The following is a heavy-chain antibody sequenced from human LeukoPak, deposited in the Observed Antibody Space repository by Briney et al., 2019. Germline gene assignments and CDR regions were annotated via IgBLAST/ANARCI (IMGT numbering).Heavy chain of an antibody. CDR1: GFTFSNAW. V-gene: IGHV3-15*01. J-gene: IGHJ4*02. Sequence: GGSLRLSCAASGFTFSNAWMSWVRQAPGKGLEWVGRIKSKTDGGTTDYAAPVKGRFTISRDDSKNTLYLQMNSLKTEGTAVYYCTTGYYDSSGYSDYWGQGTLVTVSS. CDR2: IKSKTDGGTT. D-gene: IGHD3-22*01. CDR3: TTGYYDSSGYSDY.